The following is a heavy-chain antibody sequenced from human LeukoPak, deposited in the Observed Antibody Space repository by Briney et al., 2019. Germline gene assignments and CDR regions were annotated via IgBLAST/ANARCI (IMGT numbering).Heavy chain of an antibody. Sequence: ASVKVSCKASGGTFSSYAISWVRQAPGQGLEWMGRIIPILGIANYARKFQGRVTITADKSTSTAYMELSSLRSEDTAVYYCARDGEMDYIGYWGQGTLVTVSS. D-gene: IGHD3-10*01. CDR1: GGTFSSYA. CDR3: ARDGEMDYIGY. CDR2: IIPILGIA. J-gene: IGHJ4*02. V-gene: IGHV1-69*04.